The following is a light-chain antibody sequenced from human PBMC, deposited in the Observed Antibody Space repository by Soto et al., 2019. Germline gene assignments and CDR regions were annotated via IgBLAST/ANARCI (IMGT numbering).Light chain of an antibody. Sequence: EIVLTQSPATLSVSPGERVTLSCRSSQSVGDNLAWFQQKPGQGPRLLIYGASTRATGIPVRFSGSGSETDFTLTISSLRSEDSAVYLCQQYNNWPITFGQGTRLEI. CDR1: QSVGDN. J-gene: IGKJ5*01. V-gene: IGKV3-15*01. CDR3: QQYNNWPIT. CDR2: GAS.